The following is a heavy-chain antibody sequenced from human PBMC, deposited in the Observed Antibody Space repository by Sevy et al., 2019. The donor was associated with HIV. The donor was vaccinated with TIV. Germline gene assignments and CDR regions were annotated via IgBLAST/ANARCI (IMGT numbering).Heavy chain of an antibody. J-gene: IGHJ4*02. V-gene: IGHV3-7*01. CDR3: VREGVGGYSYSLDC. CDR2: MKQDGSEK. CDR1: GFTFRSYW. D-gene: IGHD5-18*01. Sequence: GGSLRLSCAASGFTFRSYWMTWVRQAPGKGLEWVATMKQDGSEKDYVDSVKGRFTISRDNAKNSLYLQMNSLRAEDTGVYYCVREGVGGYSYSLDCWGQGTLVTVSS.